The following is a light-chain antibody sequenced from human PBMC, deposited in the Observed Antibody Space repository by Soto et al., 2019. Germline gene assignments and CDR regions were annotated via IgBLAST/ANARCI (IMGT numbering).Light chain of an antibody. CDR3: CSYAGIITWV. J-gene: IGLJ3*02. CDR1: NNDIGGHNH. V-gene: IGLV2-23*02. Sequence: QSVLTQPASVSGSPGQSITISCTGTNNDIGGHNHVSWYQQHPGNSPKLIIYEVTGRPSGVSNRFSASKSGTTASLTISGLQAEDEADSYCCSYAGIITWVCGGGTKVTVL. CDR2: EVT.